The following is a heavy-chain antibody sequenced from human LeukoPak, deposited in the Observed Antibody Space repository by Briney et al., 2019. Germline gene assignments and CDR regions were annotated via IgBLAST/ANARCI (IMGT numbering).Heavy chain of an antibody. J-gene: IGHJ5*02. V-gene: IGHV1-2*02. D-gene: IGHD3-10*01. CDR3: ARDPVRGVIRSNNWFDP. CDR1: GYTFTGYY. CDR2: INPNSGGT. Sequence: ASVKVSCKASGYTFTGYYMHCVRQAPGQGLEWMGWINPNSGGTNYAQKFQGRVTMTRDTSISTAYMELSRLRSDDTAVYYCARDPVRGVIRSNNWFDPWGQGTLVTVSS.